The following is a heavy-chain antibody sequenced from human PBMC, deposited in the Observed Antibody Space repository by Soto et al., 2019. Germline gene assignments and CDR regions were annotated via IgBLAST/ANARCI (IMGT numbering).Heavy chain of an antibody. D-gene: IGHD3-10*01. CDR1: GYSFTSYW. Sequence: PGESLKISCKGSGYSFTSYWIGWVRQMPGKGLEWMGIIYPGDSDTRYSPSFQGQVTISADKSISTAYLQWSSLKASDTAMYYCARLFTGRGVIINGGRNYYYGMDVWGQGTTVTVSS. CDR2: IYPGDSDT. V-gene: IGHV5-51*01. CDR3: ARLFTGRGVIINGGRNYYYGMDV. J-gene: IGHJ6*02.